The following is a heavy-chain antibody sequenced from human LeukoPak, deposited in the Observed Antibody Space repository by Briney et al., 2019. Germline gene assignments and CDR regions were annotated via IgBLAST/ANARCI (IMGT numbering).Heavy chain of an antibody. CDR1: GFTFSSYG. CDR3: AKESAYYDSSGYHPYFDY. CDR2: IRYDGSNK. V-gene: IGHV3-30*02. J-gene: IGHJ4*02. Sequence: GGSLRLSCAASGFTFSSYGMHWVRQAPGKGLEWVAFIRYDGSNKYNADSVKGRFTISRDNSKNTVYLQMNSLRTEDTAVYHCAKESAYYDSSGYHPYFDYWGQGTLVTVSS. D-gene: IGHD3-22*01.